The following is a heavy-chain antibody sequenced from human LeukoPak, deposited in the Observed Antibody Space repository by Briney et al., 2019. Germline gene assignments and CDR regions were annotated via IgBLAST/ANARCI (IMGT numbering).Heavy chain of an antibody. Sequence: ASVKVSCKTSGYSFTSYGISWVRQAPGQGLEWLGWICGYNGRTEYSQKLQGRVTMTTDTSTSTAYMELRSLTSDDTAMYYCARDIGVSQFDYWGQGTLVTVSS. CDR3: ARDIGVSQFDY. D-gene: IGHD3-10*01. J-gene: IGHJ4*02. V-gene: IGHV1-18*01. CDR1: GYSFTSYG. CDR2: ICGYNGRT.